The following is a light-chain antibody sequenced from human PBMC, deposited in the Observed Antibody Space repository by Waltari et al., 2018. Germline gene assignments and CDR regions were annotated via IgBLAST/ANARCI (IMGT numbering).Light chain of an antibody. Sequence: QLVVTQSPSASASLGASVKLTCTLSSGHSSNVIAWHQQQPEKGPRYLMKVKSDGSDSKGDEIPDRFSGSSSGAERYLTISSLQSEDEADYYCQTGGHGTWVFGRGTKLTVL. CDR2: VKSDGSD. V-gene: IGLV4-69*01. CDR3: QTGGHGTWV. J-gene: IGLJ3*02. CDR1: SGHSSNV.